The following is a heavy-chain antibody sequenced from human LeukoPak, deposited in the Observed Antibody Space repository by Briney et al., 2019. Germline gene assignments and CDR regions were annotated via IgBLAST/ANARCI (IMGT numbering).Heavy chain of an antibody. CDR3: AKAAGYSSSRWDY. Sequence: GGSLRLSCAASGFTFGNYAMSWVRQAPGKGLEWVSGISGSGGSTYFADSVKGRFTISRDNSKNTLYLQMNSLRVEDTALYYCAKAAGYSSSRWDYWGQGTPVTVSS. J-gene: IGHJ4*02. CDR1: GFTFGNYA. CDR2: ISGSGGST. V-gene: IGHV3-23*01. D-gene: IGHD6-13*01.